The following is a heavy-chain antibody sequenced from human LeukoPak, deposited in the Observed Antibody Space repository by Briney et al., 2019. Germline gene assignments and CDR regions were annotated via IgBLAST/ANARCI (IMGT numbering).Heavy chain of an antibody. CDR2: INGSGGST. CDR1: GFTFSSYA. V-gene: IGHV3-23*01. J-gene: IGHJ3*02. CDR3: AKDLSLQYSSSSGDAFDI. D-gene: IGHD6-6*01. Sequence: GGSLRLSCAASGFTFSSYAMSWVRQAPGKGLEWVSDINGSGGSTYYADSVKGRFTISRDNSKNTLYLQMNSLRAEDTAVYYCAKDLSLQYSSSSGDAFDIWGQGTMVTVSS.